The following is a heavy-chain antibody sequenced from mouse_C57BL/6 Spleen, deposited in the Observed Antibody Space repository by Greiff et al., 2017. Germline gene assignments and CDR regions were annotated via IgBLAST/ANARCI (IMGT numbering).Heavy chain of an antibody. V-gene: IGHV5-6*01. CDR2: ISSGGSYT. D-gene: IGHD2-12*01. CDR1: GFTFSSYG. Sequence: EVMLVESGGDLVKPGGSLKLSCAASGFTFSSYGMSWVRQTPDKRLEWVATISSGGSYTYYPDSVKGRFTISRDNAKNTLYLQMSSLKSEDTAMYYCARHYDDPYFDYWGQGTTLTVSS. CDR3: ARHYDDPYFDY. J-gene: IGHJ2*01.